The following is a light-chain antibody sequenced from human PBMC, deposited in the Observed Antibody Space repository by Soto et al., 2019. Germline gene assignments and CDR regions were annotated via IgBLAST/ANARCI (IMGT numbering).Light chain of an antibody. V-gene: IGKV1-39*01. Sequence: DIQMTQSPSSLSASVGDRVTITCRASQSISTYSHWYQQKPGKAPKLLIYAASSLQSGVPSRFSGSGFGTDFTLTISSLQPEDSAIYYCQQADTFPITFGQGTRLEIK. J-gene: IGKJ5*01. CDR1: QSISTY. CDR3: QQADTFPIT. CDR2: AAS.